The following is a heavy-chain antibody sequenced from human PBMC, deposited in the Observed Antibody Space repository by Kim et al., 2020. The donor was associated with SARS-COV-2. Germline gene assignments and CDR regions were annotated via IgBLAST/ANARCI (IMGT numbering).Heavy chain of an antibody. Sequence: SETLSLTCTVSGGSISSYGYCWICQRQGPGMGLEGIVYIYDSGSTYYNPSLKSRITISANTSKNPFSLQLITVTAADTAAYYCGTGRTTFFGAVTEFDY. V-gene: IGHV4-31*03. CDR3: GTGRTTFFGAVTEFDY. CDR1: GGSISSYGYC. D-gene: IGHD3-3*01. CDR2: IYDSGST. J-gene: IGHJ4*01.